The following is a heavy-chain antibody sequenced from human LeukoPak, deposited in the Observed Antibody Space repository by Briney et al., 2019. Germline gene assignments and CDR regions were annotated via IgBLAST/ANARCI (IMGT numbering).Heavy chain of an antibody. D-gene: IGHD6-6*01. V-gene: IGHV4-59*01. CDR2: IYYSGST. CDR3: AREGRQLVPYYYYGMGV. J-gene: IGHJ6*02. Sequence: SETLSLTCTVSGGSISSYYWSWIRQPPGKGLEWIGYIYYSGSTNYDPSLKSRVTISVDTSKNQFSLKLSSVTAADTAVYYCAREGRQLVPYYYYGMGVWGQGTTVTVSS. CDR1: GGSISSYY.